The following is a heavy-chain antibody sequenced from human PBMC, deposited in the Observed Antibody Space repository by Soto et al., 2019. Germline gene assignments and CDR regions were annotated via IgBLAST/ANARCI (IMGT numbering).Heavy chain of an antibody. Sequence: EVQLLESGGGLLQPGGSLRLSCAASGFTFSSYAMSWVRQAPGKGLEWVSSISGSGGRTYYAGSVEGRFTISRDNSKNTLYLQVNSLRAEDTAVYYCAKDTLNWNYIYFDHWGQGTLVTVSS. CDR2: ISGSGGRT. J-gene: IGHJ4*02. D-gene: IGHD1-7*01. V-gene: IGHV3-23*01. CDR1: GFTFSSYA. CDR3: AKDTLNWNYIYFDH.